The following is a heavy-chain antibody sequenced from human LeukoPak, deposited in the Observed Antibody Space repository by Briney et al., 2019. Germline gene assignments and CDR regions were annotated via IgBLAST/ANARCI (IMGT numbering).Heavy chain of an antibody. D-gene: IGHD6-13*01. CDR2: ISGSGGST. V-gene: IGHV3-23*01. CDR3: AKVSSWTIFDY. CDR1: GFTFSTYA. J-gene: IGHJ4*02. Sequence: GKSLRLSCAASGFTFSTYAMSWVRQAPGKGLEWVSSISGSGGSTYYADSVKGRFTISRDNSKNTLYLQMNSLRAEDTAVYYCAKVSSWTIFDYWGQGTLVTVSS.